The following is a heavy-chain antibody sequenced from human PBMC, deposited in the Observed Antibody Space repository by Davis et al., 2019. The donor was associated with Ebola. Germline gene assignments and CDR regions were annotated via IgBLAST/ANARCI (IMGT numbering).Heavy chain of an antibody. D-gene: IGHD3-10*01. V-gene: IGHV3-48*04. Sequence: GASLKISCAASGFTFSRYAMHWVRQAPGKGLEWVSYISSSGSTIYYADSLKGRFTISRDNTRNTLYLQMDSLSVEDTGVYYCVREARGGGVFDYWGQGTVVTVSS. CDR2: ISSSGSTI. CDR1: GFTFSRYA. J-gene: IGHJ4*02. CDR3: VREARGGGVFDY.